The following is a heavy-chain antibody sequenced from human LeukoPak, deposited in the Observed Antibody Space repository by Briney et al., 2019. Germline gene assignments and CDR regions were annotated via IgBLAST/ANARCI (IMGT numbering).Heavy chain of an antibody. CDR1: GFTFSSYG. D-gene: IGHD6-13*01. CDR3: ARGYSSSWYPY. CDR2: IWYDGSNK. V-gene: IGHV3-33*01. J-gene: IGHJ4*02. Sequence: GGSLRLPCAASGFTFSSYGMHWVRQAPGKGLEWVAVIWYDGSNKYYADSVKGRFTISRDNSKNTLYLQMNSLRAEDTAVYYCARGYSSSWYPYWGQGTLVTVSS.